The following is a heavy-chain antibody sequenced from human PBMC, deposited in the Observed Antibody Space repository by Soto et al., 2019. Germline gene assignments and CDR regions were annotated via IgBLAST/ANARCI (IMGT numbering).Heavy chain of an antibody. CDR3: VRRVFADFWSRYYYFGY. D-gene: IGHD3-3*01. J-gene: IGHJ4*02. Sequence: GASVKVSCKTSGYVFTSFGISWVRQAPGQGLEWMGWVRPYNGDTKYAEKFQGRVTMTSDTSTTTAYMELRGLRSDDTALYFCVRRVFADFWSRYYYFGYWRQGTRVTVAS. V-gene: IGHV1-18*04. CDR1: GYVFTSFG. CDR2: VRPYNGDT.